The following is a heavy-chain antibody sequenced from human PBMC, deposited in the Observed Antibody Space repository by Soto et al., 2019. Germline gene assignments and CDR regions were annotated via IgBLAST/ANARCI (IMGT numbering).Heavy chain of an antibody. CDR2: ISGSGGST. D-gene: IGHD2-2*01. J-gene: IGHJ2*01. CDR1: GFTFSSYA. V-gene: IGHV3-23*01. Sequence: EVQLLESGGGLVQPGGSLRLSCAASGFTFSSYAMSWVRQAPGKGLEWVSAISGSGGSTYYADSVKGRFTISRDNSKNTLYLQMNCLRAEDTAVYYCSGYCSSTSCQGGYWYFDLWGRGTLVTVSS. CDR3: SGYCSSTSCQGGYWYFDL.